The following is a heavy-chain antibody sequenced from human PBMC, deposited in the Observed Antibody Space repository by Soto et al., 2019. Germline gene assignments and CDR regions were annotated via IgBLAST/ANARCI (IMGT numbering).Heavy chain of an antibody. CDR1: GYTFTYRY. V-gene: IGHV1-45*02. CDR3: ARDIPYCGGVCHDAFDI. CDR2: ITPFNGNT. D-gene: IGHD2-21*02. Sequence: SVKVSCKASGYTFTYRYLHWVRQAPGQALEWMGWITPFNGNTNYAQKFQDRVTITRDRSMSTAYMELSSLRSEDTAVYYCARDIPYCGGVCHDAFDIWGQGTMVTVSS. J-gene: IGHJ3*02.